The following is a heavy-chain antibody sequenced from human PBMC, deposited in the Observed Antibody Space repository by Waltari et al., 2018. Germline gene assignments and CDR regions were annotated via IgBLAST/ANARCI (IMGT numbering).Heavy chain of an antibody. CDR1: GYTFTGYY. CDR2: INPNSGGT. J-gene: IGHJ4*02. Sequence: QVQLVQSGAEVKKPGASVKVSCKASGYTFTGYYMHWVRQAPGQGLEWMGRINPNSGGTNYEQKFQGRVTMTRDTSISTAYMELSRLRSDDTAVYYCARASMGELSLGDYWGQGTLVTVSS. V-gene: IGHV1-2*06. CDR3: ARASMGELSLGDY. D-gene: IGHD3-16*02.